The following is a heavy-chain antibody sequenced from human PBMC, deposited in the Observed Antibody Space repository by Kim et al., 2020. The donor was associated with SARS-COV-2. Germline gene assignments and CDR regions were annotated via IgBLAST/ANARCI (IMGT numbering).Heavy chain of an antibody. CDR2: IYPGDSDT. CDR1: GYSFPSNW. D-gene: IGHD3-3*01. J-gene: IGHJ3*01. V-gene: IGHV5-51*01. Sequence: GESLKISCQTSGYSFPSNWIAWVRQMPGKGLEWVGSIYPGDSDTRYSPSFRGHVTLSVDKSISTTYVQWDSLKASDTAMYYCARPLYYLDRSAYYPDAFDVWGQGTMVTVS. CDR3: ARPLYYLDRSAYYPDAFDV.